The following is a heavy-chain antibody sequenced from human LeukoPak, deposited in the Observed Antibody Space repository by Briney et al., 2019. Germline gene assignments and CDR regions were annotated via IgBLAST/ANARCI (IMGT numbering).Heavy chain of an antibody. D-gene: IGHD6-13*01. CDR3: ARSSSGTWYPLDY. Sequence: QSGGSLRLSCAASGFTVSSNYMSWVRQAPGKGLEWVSVIYSGGSTYYADSVKGRFTISRDNSKNTLYLQMNSLRAEDTAVYYCARSSSGTWYPLDYWGQGTLVTVSS. CDR2: IYSGGST. V-gene: IGHV3-53*01. J-gene: IGHJ4*02. CDR1: GFTVSSNY.